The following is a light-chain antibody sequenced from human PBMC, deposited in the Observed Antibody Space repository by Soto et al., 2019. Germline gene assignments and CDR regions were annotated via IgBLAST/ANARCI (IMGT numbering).Light chain of an antibody. CDR3: QQYGSSPKALT. CDR2: DAS. J-gene: IGKJ4*01. CDR1: QSVSNNY. V-gene: IGKV3-20*01. Sequence: EILLTQTPGTLSLSPGERATLSCRASQSVSNNYLAWYQQKPGPATRLLVYDASSRATGIPDRFSGGGSGTDFTLTISRLEPQDFAVYYCQQYGSSPKALTFGGGTKVDIK.